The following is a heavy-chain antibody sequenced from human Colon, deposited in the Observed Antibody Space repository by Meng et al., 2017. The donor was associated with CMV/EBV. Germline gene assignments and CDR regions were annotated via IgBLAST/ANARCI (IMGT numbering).Heavy chain of an antibody. CDR1: GGSITSYY. D-gene: IGHD6-19*01. Sequence: SETLSLTCTISGGSITSYYWTWIRQPPGKGLEWIGFIYDSGSTNYNPSLKSRVTISLDPSKNQFSLKLNSVTAADTAMYYCARETSGWSTGIDYWGQGTLVTVSS. V-gene: IGHV4-59*01. CDR3: ARETSGWSTGIDY. CDR2: IYDSGST. J-gene: IGHJ4*02.